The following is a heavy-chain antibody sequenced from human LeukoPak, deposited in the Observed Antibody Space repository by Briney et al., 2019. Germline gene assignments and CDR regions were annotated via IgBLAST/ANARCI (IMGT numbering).Heavy chain of an antibody. Sequence: GGSLRLSCAASGFTFSSYEMNWVRQAPGKGLEWVSYISSGAITIFYADSVKGRFTISRDNAKNSLNLQMNSLRAEDTAIYFCARVRYSGRYPLFDYWGQGTLVTVSS. D-gene: IGHD1-26*01. V-gene: IGHV3-48*03. CDR3: ARVRYSGRYPLFDY. J-gene: IGHJ4*02. CDR1: GFTFSSYE. CDR2: ISSGAITI.